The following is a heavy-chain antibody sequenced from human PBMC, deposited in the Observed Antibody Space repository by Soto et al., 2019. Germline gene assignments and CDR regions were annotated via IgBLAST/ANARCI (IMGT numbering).Heavy chain of an antibody. V-gene: IGHV3-23*01. D-gene: IGHD3-22*01. CDR2: VSGSGGST. CDR1: GFTFSSYA. J-gene: IGHJ4*02. CDR3: APPLQGKYYYDPVPPIDY. Sequence: GGSLRLSCAASGFTFSSYAMSWVRQAPGKGLEWVSAVSGSGGSTYYADSVKGRFTISRDNSKNTLYLQMNSLRAEDTAVYYCAPPLQGKYYYDPVPPIDYWGQGTLVTVSS.